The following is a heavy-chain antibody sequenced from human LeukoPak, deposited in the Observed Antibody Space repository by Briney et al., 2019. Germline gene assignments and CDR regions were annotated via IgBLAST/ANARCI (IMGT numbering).Heavy chain of an antibody. V-gene: IGHV4-59*12. D-gene: IGHD3-10*01. CDR2: MYYSGST. CDR3: ARGPVRAAFDY. J-gene: IGHJ4*02. CDR1: GGSISSYY. Sequence: SETLSLTCTVSGGSISSYYWSWIRQPPGKGLEWIGYMYYSGSTNYNPSLKSRVTISVDTSKNQFSLKLSSVTAADTAVYYCARGPVRAAFDYWGQGTLVTVSS.